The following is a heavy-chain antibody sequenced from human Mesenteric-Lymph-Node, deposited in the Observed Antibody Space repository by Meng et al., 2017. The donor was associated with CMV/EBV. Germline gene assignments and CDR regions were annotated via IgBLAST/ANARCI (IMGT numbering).Heavy chain of an antibody. CDR2: INHNGVP. CDR3: ARGSDIPVNNY. D-gene: IGHD2-15*01. J-gene: IGHJ4*02. CDR1: GGSFSGYY. V-gene: IGHV4-34*01. Sequence: QVQLQQWGAGLLKPSETLSLTCAVHGGSFSGYYWRWIRQPPGKGLEWIGEINHNGVPNYNPSLKSRVNISLDRSKNQFSLKLSSVTAEDTAVYYCARGSDIPVNNYWGQGTLVTVSS.